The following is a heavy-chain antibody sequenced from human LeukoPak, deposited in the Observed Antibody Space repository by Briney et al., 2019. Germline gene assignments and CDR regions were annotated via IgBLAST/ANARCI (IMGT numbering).Heavy chain of an antibody. V-gene: IGHV3-53*01. J-gene: IGHJ4*02. CDR1: GFTVSNNY. Sequence: GGSLRLSCAASGFTVSNNYMSWVRQAPGKGLEWVSLIYSGGSTYYADSVKGRFTISRDNSKNTLYLQMNSLGAEDTAVYYCAREGISAYDSSGYLGYWGQGTLVTVSS. CDR3: AREGISAYDSSGYLGY. CDR2: IYSGGST. D-gene: IGHD3-22*01.